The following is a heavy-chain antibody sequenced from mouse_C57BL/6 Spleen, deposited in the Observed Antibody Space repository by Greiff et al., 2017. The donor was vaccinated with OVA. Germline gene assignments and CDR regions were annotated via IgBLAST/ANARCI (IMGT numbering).Heavy chain of an antibody. Sequence: QVQLKQPGAELVMPGASVKLSCKASGYTFTSSWMHWVKQRPGQGLEWIGEIDPSDSYTNYNQKFKGKSTLTVDKSSSTAYMQLSSLTSEDSAVYYCARPTGTEGYYFDYWGQGTTLTVSS. CDR2: IDPSDSYT. V-gene: IGHV1-69*01. CDR3: ARPTGTEGYYFDY. J-gene: IGHJ2*01. CDR1: GYTFTSSW. D-gene: IGHD4-1*02.